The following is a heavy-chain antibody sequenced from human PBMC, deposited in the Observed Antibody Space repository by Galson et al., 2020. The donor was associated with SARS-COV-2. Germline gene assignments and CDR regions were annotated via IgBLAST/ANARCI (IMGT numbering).Heavy chain of an antibody. CDR1: GFTFSSYA. Sequence: GGSLRLSCAASGFTFSSYAMHWVRQAPGKGLEWVAVISYDGSNKYYADSVKGRFTISRDNSKNTLYLQMNSLRAEDTAVYYCARDLDPYCGGDCALDYWGQGTLVTVSS. CDR3: ARDLDPYCGGDCALDY. D-gene: IGHD2-21*02. J-gene: IGHJ4*02. V-gene: IGHV3-30*04. CDR2: ISYDGSNK.